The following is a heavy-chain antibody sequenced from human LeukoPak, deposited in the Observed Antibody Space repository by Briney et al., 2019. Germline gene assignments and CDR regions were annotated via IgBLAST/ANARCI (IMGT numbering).Heavy chain of an antibody. CDR3: SGEDTYDFWSGYWPPFHY. J-gene: IGHJ4*02. CDR2: IRYDGSNK. D-gene: IGHD3-3*01. V-gene: IGHV3-30*02. Sequence: GGSLRLSCAASGFTFSSYGMHWVRQAPGQGLEWVAYIRYDGSNKYYADSVKGRFTISRDNSKNTLYLQMNSLRAEDTAVYYCSGEDTYDFWSGYWPPFHYWGQGTLVTVSS. CDR1: GFTFSSYG.